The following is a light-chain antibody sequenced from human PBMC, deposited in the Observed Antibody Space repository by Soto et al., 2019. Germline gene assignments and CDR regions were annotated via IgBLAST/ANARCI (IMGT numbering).Light chain of an antibody. CDR1: QSVSSSY. Sequence: EIVLTQSPGTLSLSPGERATLSCRASQSVSSSYLAWYQQKPGQARRLLIYGASSRATGIPDGFSGSGSGTDFTLTISRLEPEDFAVYYCQQYGSSPRTFGQGTKVDSK. V-gene: IGKV3-20*01. CDR2: GAS. J-gene: IGKJ1*01. CDR3: QQYGSSPRT.